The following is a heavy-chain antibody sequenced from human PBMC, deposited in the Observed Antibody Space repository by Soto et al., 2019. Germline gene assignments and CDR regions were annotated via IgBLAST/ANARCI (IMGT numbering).Heavy chain of an antibody. D-gene: IGHD4-4*01. CDR3: ARAGTVTTSPRYYYYYMDV. V-gene: IGHV1-18*01. CDR2: ISAYNGNT. CDR1: GYTFTSYG. Sequence: GASVKVSCKASGYTFTSYGISWVRQAPGQGLEWMGWISAYNGNTNYAQKLQGRVTMTTDTSTSTAYMELRSLRSDDTAVYYCARAGTVTTSPRYYYYYMDVWGKGTTVTVSS. J-gene: IGHJ6*03.